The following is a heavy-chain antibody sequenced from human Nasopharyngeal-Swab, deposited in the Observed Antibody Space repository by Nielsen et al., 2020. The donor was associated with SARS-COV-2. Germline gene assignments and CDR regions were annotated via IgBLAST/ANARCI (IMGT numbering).Heavy chain of an antibody. CDR2: TSVSGGSR. D-gene: IGHD1-26*01. CDR3: AKDESGYTGTYGALEI. Sequence: GGSLRLSCAASGFTFSSYAMSWVRQAPGPGLEWVSTTSVSGGSRYYSDPVKGRFTTSRDNSWTKLYLEMNSLRAEDTAVYYCAKDESGYTGTYGALEIWGQGTMVTVSS. J-gene: IGHJ3*02. V-gene: IGHV3-23*01. CDR1: GFTFSSYA.